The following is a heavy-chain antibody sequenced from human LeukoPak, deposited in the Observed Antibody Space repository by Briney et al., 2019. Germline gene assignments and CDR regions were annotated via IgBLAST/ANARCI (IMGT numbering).Heavy chain of an antibody. Sequence: PSETLSLTCTVSGDSISSGGTYWSWVRQPAGKGLEWIGRIYSSGTTNYNPSLKSRVSISVDTSKNQFSLKLSSVTAADTAVYYCARDGKTAWYFDLWGRGTLVTVSS. V-gene: IGHV4-61*10. CDR3: ARDGKTAWYFDL. CDR2: IYSSGTT. CDR1: GDSISSGGTY. J-gene: IGHJ2*01. D-gene: IGHD1-1*01.